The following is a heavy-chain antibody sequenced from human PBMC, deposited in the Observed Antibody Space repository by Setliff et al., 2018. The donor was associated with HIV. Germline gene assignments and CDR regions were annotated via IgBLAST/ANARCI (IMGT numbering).Heavy chain of an antibody. V-gene: IGHV4-39*01. Sequence: SETLSLTCTVSGGTISNSYYYWGWIRQSPGKGQEWIGNIYYSGSTYFNPSLRNRVSISVDTSRNQFSLKLRSVTAADTALYYCARRLPIAWADYGPAGYFDPWGQGTLVTVSS. CDR2: IYYSGST. J-gene: IGHJ5*02. CDR1: GGTISNSYYY. CDR3: ARRLPIAWADYGPAGYFDP. D-gene: IGHD4-17*01.